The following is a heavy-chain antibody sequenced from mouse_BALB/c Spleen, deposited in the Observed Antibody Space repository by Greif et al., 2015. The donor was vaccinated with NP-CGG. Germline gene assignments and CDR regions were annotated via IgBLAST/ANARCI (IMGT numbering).Heavy chain of an antibody. Sequence: VQLQQSGAELVKPGVSVKLSCTASGFNIKDTYMHWVKQRPEQGLEWIGRIDPANGNTKYDPKFQGKATITADTSSNTAYLQLSSLTSEDTAVYYCARNDGFAYWGQGTLVTVSA. V-gene: IGHV14-3*02. CDR2: IDPANGNT. CDR1: GFNIKDTY. CDR3: ARNDGFAY. D-gene: IGHD2-12*01. J-gene: IGHJ3*01.